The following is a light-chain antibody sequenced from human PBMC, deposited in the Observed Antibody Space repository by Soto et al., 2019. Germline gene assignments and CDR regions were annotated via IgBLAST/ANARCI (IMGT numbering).Light chain of an antibody. V-gene: IGKV1-5*01. Sequence: DIQMTQSPSTLSASVGDRVTITCRASQTISNWLAWYQQKPGKAPKLLIYDASALESGVPSRFSGSGSGTEFTLTISTLQADDFATYYSQQYNTYTWTFGQGTKV. CDR1: QTISNW. J-gene: IGKJ1*01. CDR3: QQYNTYTWT. CDR2: DAS.